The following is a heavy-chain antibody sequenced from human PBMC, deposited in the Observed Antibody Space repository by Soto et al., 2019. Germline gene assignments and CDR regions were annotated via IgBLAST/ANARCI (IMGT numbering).Heavy chain of an antibody. V-gene: IGHV3-21*01. CDR2: ISSTTNYI. CDR3: ARESEDLTSNFDY. J-gene: IGHJ4*02. CDR1: GFTFTRYS. Sequence: EVQLVESGGGLVKPGGSRRLSFAASGFTFTRYSMNWVRQAPGKGLDWVSSISSTTNYIYYGDSMKGRFNISRDNAKNSLYLEMNSLRAEATAVYDCARESEDLTSNFDYWGQGTLDTVSS.